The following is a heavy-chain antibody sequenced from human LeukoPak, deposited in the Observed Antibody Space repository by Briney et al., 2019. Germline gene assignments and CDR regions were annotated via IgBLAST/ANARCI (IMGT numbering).Heavy chain of an antibody. CDR1: GFILSDYW. J-gene: IGHJ4*02. CDR3: ATSRFYLES. V-gene: IGHV3-7*01. CDR2: INQDGSDK. Sequence: GGSLRLSCAASGFILSDYWMSWVRQAPGKGLEWVASINQDGSDKWYVDSVKGRFTISRDNAKNSLYLQMNSLRAEDTAVYYCATSRFYLESWGQGTLVTVSS.